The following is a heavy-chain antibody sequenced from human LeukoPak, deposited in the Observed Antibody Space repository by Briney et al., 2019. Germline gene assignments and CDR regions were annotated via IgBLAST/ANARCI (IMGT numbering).Heavy chain of an antibody. CDR2: ISDDSTTI. CDR3: ASGLTGGGAY. Sequence: GGSLRLSCAPSGFSFSTHSMNWVRQAPGEGLEWVAYISDDSTTIYYADSVKGRFTISRDSAKNSLYLQMNSLRDEDTAVYYCASGLTGGGAYWGQGTLVTVSS. V-gene: IGHV3-48*02. D-gene: IGHD2-8*02. CDR1: GFSFSTHS. J-gene: IGHJ4*02.